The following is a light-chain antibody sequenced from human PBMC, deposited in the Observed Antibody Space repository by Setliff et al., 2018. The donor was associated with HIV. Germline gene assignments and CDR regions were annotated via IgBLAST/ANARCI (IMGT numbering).Light chain of an antibody. Sequence: QSVLAQPRSVSGSPGQSVTISCTGTSSDVGAYNYVSWYQQHPGKAPKLMIYDVSNRPSGVPDRFSGSKSGNTASLTISGLQAEDEADYYCCSYAGSYIFVVFGGGT. CDR2: DVS. J-gene: IGLJ2*01. CDR3: CSYAGSYIFVV. CDR1: SSDVGAYNY. V-gene: IGLV2-11*01.